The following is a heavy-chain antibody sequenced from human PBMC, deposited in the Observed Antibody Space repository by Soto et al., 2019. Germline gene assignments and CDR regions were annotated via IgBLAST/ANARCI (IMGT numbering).Heavy chain of an antibody. V-gene: IGHV4-38-2*01. D-gene: IGHD3-22*01. CDR3: ARSDSSGYDAFDI. Sequence: SETLSLTCAVSGYSISSGYYWGWIRQPPGKGLEWIGSIYHSGSTYYNPSLKSRVTISVDTSKNQFSLKLSSVTAADTAVYYCARSDSSGYDAFDIWGQGTMVTVSS. CDR1: GYSISSGYY. CDR2: IYHSGST. J-gene: IGHJ3*02.